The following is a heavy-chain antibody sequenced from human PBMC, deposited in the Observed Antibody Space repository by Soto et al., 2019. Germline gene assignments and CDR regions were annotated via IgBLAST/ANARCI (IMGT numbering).Heavy chain of an antibody. Sequence: QITLKESGPTLVKPTQTLTLTSTFSGFSFTTYGVGVGWIRQAPGKAPEWLALIYWDDQKTFRSSLESRLTITKDTSKDQVVLTITNMDPVDTATYYCTKKGQYHDSSACGLDWYMDVWGKGTTLTVSS. CDR2: IYWDDQK. V-gene: IGHV2-5*02. CDR1: GFSFTTYGVG. CDR3: TKKGQYHDSSACGLDWYMDV. J-gene: IGHJ6*04. D-gene: IGHD2-2*01.